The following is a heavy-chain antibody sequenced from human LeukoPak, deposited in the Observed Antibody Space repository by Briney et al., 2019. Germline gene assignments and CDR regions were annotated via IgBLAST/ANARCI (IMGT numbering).Heavy chain of an antibody. CDR1: GGSISSGDYY. Sequence: SETLSLTCTVSGGSISSGDYYWSWIRQPPGKGLEWIGYIYYSGSTYYNPSPKSRVTISVDTSKNQFSLKLSSVTAADTAVYYCASSFYIVVVPAAHDAFDIWGQGTMVTVSS. CDR2: IYYSGST. J-gene: IGHJ3*02. V-gene: IGHV4-30-4*01. D-gene: IGHD2-2*01. CDR3: ASSFYIVVVPAAHDAFDI.